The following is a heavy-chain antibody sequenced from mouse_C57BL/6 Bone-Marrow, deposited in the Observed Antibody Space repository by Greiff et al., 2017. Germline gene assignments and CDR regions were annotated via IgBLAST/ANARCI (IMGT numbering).Heavy chain of an antibody. CDR2: IYPRSGNT. D-gene: IGHD2-4*01. CDR3: AREGGLGLRLFDY. Sequence: VQLQESGAELARPGASVKLSCKASGYTFTSYGISWVKQRTGQGLEWIGEIYPRSGNTYYNEKFKGKATLTADKSSSTAYMELRSLTSEDSAVYFCAREGGLGLRLFDYWGQGTTLAVSS. V-gene: IGHV1-81*01. CDR1: GYTFTSYG. J-gene: IGHJ2*01.